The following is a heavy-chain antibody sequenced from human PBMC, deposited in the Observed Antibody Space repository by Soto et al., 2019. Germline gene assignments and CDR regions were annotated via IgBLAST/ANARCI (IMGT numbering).Heavy chain of an antibody. CDR3: AADHLPGPDTAMVSLWAFDI. D-gene: IGHD5-18*01. CDR1: GFTFTSSA. V-gene: IGHV1-58*01. CDR2: IVVGGGNT. J-gene: IGHJ3*02. Sequence: ASVKVSCKASGFTFTSSAVQWVRQARGQRLEWIGWIVVGGGNTNYAQKFQERVTITRDMSTSTAYMELSSLRSEDTAVYYCAADHLPGPDTAMVSLWAFDIWGQGTMVTVSS.